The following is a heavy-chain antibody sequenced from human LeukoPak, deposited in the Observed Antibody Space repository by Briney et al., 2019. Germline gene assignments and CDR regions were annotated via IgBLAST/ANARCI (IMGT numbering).Heavy chain of an antibody. CDR1: GGSFSGRY. Sequence: SETLSLTCAVYGGSFSGRYWTWIRQSPGKGLEWIGEINHSGSTNYNASLKSRVTISVDTSKNRFSLRLSSVTAADTAVYYCARAPATAGTIDYWGQGTLVTVSS. CDR2: INHSGST. J-gene: IGHJ4*02. V-gene: IGHV4-34*01. CDR3: ARAPATAGTIDY. D-gene: IGHD1-7*01.